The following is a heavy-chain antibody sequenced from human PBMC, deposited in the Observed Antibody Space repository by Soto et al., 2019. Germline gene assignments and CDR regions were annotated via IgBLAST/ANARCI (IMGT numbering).Heavy chain of an antibody. V-gene: IGHV4-61*08. CDR1: GGPFNSGAYS. J-gene: IGHJ6*02. CDR2: IYYTGST. Sequence: QVLLRESGPGLVKPSETLSLACTVSGGPFNSGAYSWIWIRQPPGKGLEWIGSIYYTGSTNFNPTLKSRVTISMDTSKNKFSLNLKSVTTADTAVYYCARAQLTFAYGMDVWGQGATVTVPS. CDR3: ARAQLTFAYGMDV. D-gene: IGHD3-16*01.